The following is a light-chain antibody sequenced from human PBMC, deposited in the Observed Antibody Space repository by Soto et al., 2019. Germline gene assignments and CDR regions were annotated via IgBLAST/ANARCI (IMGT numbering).Light chain of an antibody. Sequence: DIQMTQSPSTLSGSVGDRVTITCRASQTISSWLAWYQQKPGKAPKLLIYKASTLKSGVPSRFIGSGSGTEFTLTISSLQPDDFATYYCQHYNSYSEAFGQGTKVDNK. CDR3: QHYNSYSEA. CDR1: QTISSW. J-gene: IGKJ1*01. V-gene: IGKV1-5*03. CDR2: KAS.